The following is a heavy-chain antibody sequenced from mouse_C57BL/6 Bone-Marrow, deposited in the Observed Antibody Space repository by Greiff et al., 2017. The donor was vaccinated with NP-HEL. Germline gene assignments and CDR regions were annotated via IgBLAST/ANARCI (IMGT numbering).Heavy chain of an antibody. CDR1: GYAFTNYL. CDR3: AREGASTMVTRGFAY. Sequence: QVQLQQSGAELVRPGTSVKVSCKASGYAFTNYLIEWVKQRPGQGLEWIGVINPGSGGTNYNEKFKGKATLTADKSSSTAYMQLSSLTSEDSAVYFCAREGASTMVTRGFAYGGQGTLVTVSA. V-gene: IGHV1-54*01. D-gene: IGHD2-2*01. CDR2: INPGSGGT. J-gene: IGHJ3*01.